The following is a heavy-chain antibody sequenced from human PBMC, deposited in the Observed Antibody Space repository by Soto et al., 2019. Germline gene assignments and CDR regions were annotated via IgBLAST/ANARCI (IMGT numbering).Heavy chain of an antibody. V-gene: IGHV1-46*03. CDR2: INPSGGST. CDR1: GYTFTSYY. Sequence: QVQLVQSGAEVKKPGASVKVSCKASGYTFTSYYMHWVRQAPGQGLEWMGRINPSGGSTSYAQKFQGRVTMTRDTSTSTVYMELSSLRSEDTAVYYCARAGIAAAGTYWGQGTLVTVSS. CDR3: ARAGIAAAGTY. D-gene: IGHD6-13*01. J-gene: IGHJ4*02.